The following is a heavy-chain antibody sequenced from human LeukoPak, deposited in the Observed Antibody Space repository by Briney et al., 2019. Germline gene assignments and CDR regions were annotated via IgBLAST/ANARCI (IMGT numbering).Heavy chain of an antibody. CDR1: GFTFSDYY. J-gene: IGHJ3*02. V-gene: IGHV3-11*04. CDR2: ISDGGTTK. CDR3: ARVGKVGATGALDI. D-gene: IGHD1-26*01. Sequence: GGSLRLSCAASGFTFSDYYMSWIRQAPGKGLQWLSYISDGGTTKFDADSVKGRFTISRDNDKRSLYLQFHSLRAEDTDVYYCARVGKVGATGALDIWGQGTLVTVSS.